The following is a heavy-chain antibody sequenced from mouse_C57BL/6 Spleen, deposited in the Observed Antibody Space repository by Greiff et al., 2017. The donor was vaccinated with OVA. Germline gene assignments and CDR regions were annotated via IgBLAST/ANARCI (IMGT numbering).Heavy chain of an antibody. CDR3: TTMDY. CDR2: ISLNNDDYAT. V-gene: IGHV6-3*01. J-gene: IGHJ4*01. Sequence: EVQLVESGGGLVQPGGSLKLSCVASGYTFSNYWMNWVRQSPEKGLEWVAQISLNNDDYATNYAVSVKGRFTISRADSTSSVYLQMNNCRTEDTGIYYCTTMDYWGQGTSVTVSS. CDR1: GYTFSNYW.